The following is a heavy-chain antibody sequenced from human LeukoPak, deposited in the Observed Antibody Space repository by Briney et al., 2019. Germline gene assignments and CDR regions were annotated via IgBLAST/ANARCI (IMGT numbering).Heavy chain of an antibody. CDR3: ARDLLSTAGYFDY. CDR1: GGSISSYY. D-gene: IGHD6-19*01. CDR2: IYYSGST. V-gene: IGHV4-59*01. Sequence: SETLSLTCTVSGGSISSYYWSWIRQPPGKGLDWIGYIYYSGSTNYNPSLKSRVTISVDTSKNQFSLNLSSVTAADTAVYYCARDLLSTAGYFDYWGQGTLVTVSS. J-gene: IGHJ4*02.